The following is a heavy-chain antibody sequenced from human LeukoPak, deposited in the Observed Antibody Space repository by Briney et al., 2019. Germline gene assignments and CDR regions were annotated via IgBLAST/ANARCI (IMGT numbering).Heavy chain of an antibody. CDR1: GFTLSSSS. CDR2: ISNNGGYT. J-gene: IGHJ4*02. Sequence: HPGGSLRLSCAASGFTLSSSSMSWVRQALWKGLEWVSAISNNGGYTYYADSVQGRFTISRDNSKSTLCLQMNSLRAEDTAVYYCAKQLGYCSDGSCYFPYWGQGTLVTVSS. V-gene: IGHV3-23*01. CDR3: AKQLGYCSDGSCYFPY. D-gene: IGHD2-15*01.